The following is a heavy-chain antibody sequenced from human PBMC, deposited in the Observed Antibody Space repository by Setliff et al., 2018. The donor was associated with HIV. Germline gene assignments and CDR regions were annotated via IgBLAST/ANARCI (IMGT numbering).Heavy chain of an antibody. V-gene: IGHV4-61*09. D-gene: IGHD1-26*01. CDR1: GGSISSGSYY. J-gene: IGHJ3*02. CDR2: IYTSGST. Sequence: SCTVSGGSISSGSYYWSWIRQPAGKGLEWIGHIYTSGSTNYNPSLKSRVTISVDTSKTQFSLRLNSLTATDTALYYCARASVGATGLYAFDIWGQGTVVTVSS. CDR3: ARASVGATGLYAFDI.